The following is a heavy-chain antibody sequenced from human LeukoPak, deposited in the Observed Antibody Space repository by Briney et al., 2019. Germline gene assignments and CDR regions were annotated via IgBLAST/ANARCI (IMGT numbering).Heavy chain of an antibody. CDR1: GFTFSSHS. V-gene: IGHV3-21*01. J-gene: IGHJ6*02. D-gene: IGHD5-18*01. Sequence: GGSLRLSCAASGFTFSSHSMNWVRQAPGKGLEWVSSISSSSSYIYYADSVKGRFTISRDNAKNSLYLQMNSLRAEDTAVYYCARTGYSYGSGYGMDVWGQGTTVTVSS. CDR3: ARTGYSYGSGYGMDV. CDR2: ISSSSSYI.